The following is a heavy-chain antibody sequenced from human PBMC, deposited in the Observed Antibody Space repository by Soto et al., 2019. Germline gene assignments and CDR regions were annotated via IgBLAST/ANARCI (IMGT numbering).Heavy chain of an antibody. V-gene: IGHV4-61*01. D-gene: IGHD1-1*01. CDR1: GASVSIGRYF. J-gene: IGHJ6*02. CDR2: IYYSGTT. Sequence: SSETLSLTCTVSGASVSIGRYFWSWIRQPPGKGLEWIGYIYYSGTTNYSPSHKSRVTTSLDTSKNQFSLRLTSVTAADTAVYYCARGETTRNWNDVFAYEIWGHGTTVTVSS. CDR3: ARGETTRNWNDVFAYEI.